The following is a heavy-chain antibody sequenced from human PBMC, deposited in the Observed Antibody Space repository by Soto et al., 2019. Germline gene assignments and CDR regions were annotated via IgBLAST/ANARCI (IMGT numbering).Heavy chain of an antibody. V-gene: IGHV3-30*18. CDR1: GFTFSSYG. J-gene: IGHJ6*02. CDR3: AKDFEVMVRGVIISEPSHYYYGMDV. Sequence: GGSLRLSCAASGFTFSSYGMHWVRQAPGKGLEWVAVISYDGSNKYYADSVKGRFTISRDNSKNTLYLQMNSLRAEDTAVYYCAKDFEVMVRGVIISEPSHYYYGMDVWGQGTTVTVSS. CDR2: ISYDGSNK. D-gene: IGHD3-10*01.